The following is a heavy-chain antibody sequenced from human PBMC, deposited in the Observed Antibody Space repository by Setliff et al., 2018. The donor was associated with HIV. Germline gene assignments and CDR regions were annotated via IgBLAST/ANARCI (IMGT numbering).Heavy chain of an antibody. CDR2: IYPGDSDT. Sequence: GESLKISCKGSGYTFTNYWIGWARQMPGKGLECMGIIYPGDSDTRYSPSFQGQVTISADKSISTAYLQWSSLKASDTAMFYCARPRRPYSGSYYDGFDIWGQGTMVTVSS. CDR1: GYTFTNYW. CDR3: ARPRRPYSGSYYDGFDI. D-gene: IGHD1-26*01. V-gene: IGHV5-51*01. J-gene: IGHJ3*02.